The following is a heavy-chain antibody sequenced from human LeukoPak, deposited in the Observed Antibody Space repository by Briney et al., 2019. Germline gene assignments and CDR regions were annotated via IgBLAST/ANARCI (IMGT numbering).Heavy chain of an antibody. Sequence: ASVKVSCKASGYTFTSYGISWVRQAPGQGLEWMGWISAYNGNTNYAQKLQGRVTMATDTSTSTAYMELRSLRSDDTAVYYCARVRREIFGVVIYSFDYWGQGTLVTVSS. CDR1: GYTFTSYG. J-gene: IGHJ4*02. V-gene: IGHV1-18*01. CDR3: ARVRREIFGVVIYSFDY. D-gene: IGHD3-3*01. CDR2: ISAYNGNT.